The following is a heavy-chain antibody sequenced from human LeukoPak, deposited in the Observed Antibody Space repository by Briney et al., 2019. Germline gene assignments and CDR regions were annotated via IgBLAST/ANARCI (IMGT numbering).Heavy chain of an antibody. D-gene: IGHD6-13*01. CDR3: ARRMVAVAGPFDP. CDR2: IYHSGST. Sequence: SETLSLTCAVSGYSISSGYYWGWIRQPPGKGLEWIGSIYHSGSTYYNPSLESRVTISVDTSKNQFSLKLSSVTAADTAVYYCARRMVAVAGPFDPWGQGTLVTVSS. J-gene: IGHJ5*02. V-gene: IGHV4-38-2*01. CDR1: GYSISSGYY.